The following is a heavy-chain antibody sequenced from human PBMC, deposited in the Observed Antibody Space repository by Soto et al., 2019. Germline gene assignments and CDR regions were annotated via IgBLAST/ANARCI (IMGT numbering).Heavy chain of an antibody. Sequence: SETLSLTCTVSGGSISSDYWSWIRQPPGKGLEWIGYIYYSGSTNYNPSLKSRVTISVDTSKNQFSLKLSSVTAADTAVYYCARGVKFDPWGQGTLVTVSS. CDR2: IYYSGST. J-gene: IGHJ5*02. D-gene: IGHD3-10*01. V-gene: IGHV4-59*01. CDR3: ARGVKFDP. CDR1: GGSISSDY.